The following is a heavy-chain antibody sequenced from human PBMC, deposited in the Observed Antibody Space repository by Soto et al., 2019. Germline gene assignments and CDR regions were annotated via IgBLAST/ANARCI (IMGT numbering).Heavy chain of an antibody. CDR2: IYYSGST. V-gene: IGHV4-31*03. J-gene: IGHJ6*02. CDR3: ARDRIERHPSYYYYGLDV. Sequence: SETLSLTCSVSGGSISSGGYYWSWIRQHPGKGLEWIGYIYYSGSTYYNLSLKSRVTISVDTSKNQFSLKLSSVTAADTAVYYCARDRIERHPSYYYYGLDVWGQGTTVTVSS. D-gene: IGHD2-15*01. CDR1: GGSISSGGYY.